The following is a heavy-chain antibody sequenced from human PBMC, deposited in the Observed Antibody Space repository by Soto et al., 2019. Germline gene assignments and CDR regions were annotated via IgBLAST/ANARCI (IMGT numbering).Heavy chain of an antibody. CDR1: GGSFSGYY. CDR2: INHSGST. J-gene: IGHJ5*02. Sequence: SGTLSLTCAVYGGSFSGYYWSWIRQPPGKGLEWIGEINHSGSTNYNPSLKSRVTISVDTSKNQFSLKLSSVTAADTAVYYCARLGSTRKAYYYGSGSYFGFDPWGQGTLVNVSS. D-gene: IGHD3-10*01. CDR3: ARLGSTRKAYYYGSGSYFGFDP. V-gene: IGHV4-34*01.